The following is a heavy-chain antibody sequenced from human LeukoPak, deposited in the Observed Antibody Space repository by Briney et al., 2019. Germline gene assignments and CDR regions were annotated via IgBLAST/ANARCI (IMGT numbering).Heavy chain of an antibody. CDR3: YRYYYDSHDAFDI. J-gene: IGHJ3*02. CDR1: GFTFSNAW. D-gene: IGHD3-22*01. CDR2: IKSKTDGGTT. Sequence: GGSLRPSCAASGFTFSNAWMNWVRQAPGKGLEWVGRIKSKTDGGTTDYAAPVKGRFTISRDDSKNTLYLQMNSLKTEDTAVYYCYRYYYDSHDAFDIWGQGTMVTVSS. V-gene: IGHV3-15*07.